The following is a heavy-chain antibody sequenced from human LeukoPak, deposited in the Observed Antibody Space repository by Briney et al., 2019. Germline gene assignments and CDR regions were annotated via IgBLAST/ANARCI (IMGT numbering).Heavy chain of an antibody. CDR2: IRYDGSNK. V-gene: IGHV3-30*02. CDR1: GFTFSSYG. D-gene: IGHD3-10*01. CDR3: AKDSAAPVSITMVRGRWYFDY. J-gene: IGHJ4*02. Sequence: GGSLRLSCAASGFTFSSYGMHWVRQAPGKGLEWVAFIRYDGSNKYHADSVKGRFTISRDNSKNTMYLQMNSLRAEDTAVYYCAKDSAAPVSITMVRGRWYFDYWGQGTLVTVSS.